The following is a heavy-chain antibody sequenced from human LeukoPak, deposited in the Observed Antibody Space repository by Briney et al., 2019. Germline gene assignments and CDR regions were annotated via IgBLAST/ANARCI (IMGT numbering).Heavy chain of an antibody. D-gene: IGHD3-10*01. J-gene: IGHJ4*02. CDR2: ISYDGSNK. V-gene: IGHV3-30*18. CDR1: GFTFSSYG. Sequence: PGGSLRLSCAASGFTFSSYGMHWVRQAPGKGLEWVAVISYDGSNKYYADSVKGRFTISRDNSKNTLCLQMNSLRAEDTAVYYCAKGFGGDGFDYWGQGTLVTVSS. CDR3: AKGFGGDGFDY.